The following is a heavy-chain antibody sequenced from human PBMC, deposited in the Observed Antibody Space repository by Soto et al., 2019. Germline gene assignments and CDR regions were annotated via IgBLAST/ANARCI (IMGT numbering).Heavy chain of an antibody. D-gene: IGHD3-22*01. Sequence: EVQLVESGGGLVQPGGSLRLSCAASGLTVSSNYMSWVRQAPGKGLEWLSVIYSDGTTYYGDSVKGRFTISRDNSKNTLYLQMTSLRAEATAVYYCARAAGLSWGQGTLVSVSS. J-gene: IGHJ5*02. CDR2: IYSDGTT. CDR1: GLTVSSNY. CDR3: ARAAGLS. V-gene: IGHV3-66*01.